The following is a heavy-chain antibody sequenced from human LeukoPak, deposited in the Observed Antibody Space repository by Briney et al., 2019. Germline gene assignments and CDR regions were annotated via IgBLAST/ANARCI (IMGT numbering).Heavy chain of an antibody. Sequence: PSETLSLTCTVSGGSISSSSYYWGWIRQPPGKGLEWLGSIYYSGSTYYNPSLKSRVTISVDTSKNQFSLKLSSVTAADTAVYYCARRPPAYYDILTGYSFSDAFDIWGQGTMVTVSS. CDR1: GGSISSSSYY. CDR2: IYYSGST. D-gene: IGHD3-9*01. CDR3: ARRPPAYYDILTGYSFSDAFDI. J-gene: IGHJ3*02. V-gene: IGHV4-39*07.